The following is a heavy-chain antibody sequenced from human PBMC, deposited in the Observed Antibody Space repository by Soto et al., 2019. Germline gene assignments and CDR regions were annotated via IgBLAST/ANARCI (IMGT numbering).Heavy chain of an antibody. J-gene: IGHJ4*02. D-gene: IGHD4-17*01. CDR1: GFTFSSFA. CDR3: AREVDYSDYRWGIDY. CDR2: IWYDGSNK. Sequence: QVQLVESGGGVVQPGRSLRLSCAASGFTFSSFAMHWVRQAPGKGLEWVALIWYDGSNKYYADSVQGRFTISRDNSRSTLYLQMNSLGADDTAVYFCAREVDYSDYRWGIDYWGQGTLVTVSS. V-gene: IGHV3-33*01.